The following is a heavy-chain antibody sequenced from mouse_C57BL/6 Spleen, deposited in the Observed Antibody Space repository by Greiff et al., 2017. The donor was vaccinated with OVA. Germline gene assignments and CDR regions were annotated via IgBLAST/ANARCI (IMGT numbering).Heavy chain of an antibody. J-gene: IGHJ4*01. V-gene: IGHV1-52*01. CDR3: ARGGYYGPDAMDY. CDR2: IDPSDSET. CDR1: GYTFTSYW. Sequence: QVQLQQPGAELVRPGSSVKLSCKASGYTFTSYWMHWVKQRPIQGLEWIGNIDPSDSETHYNQKFKDKATLTVDKSSSTAYMQLSSLTSEDSAVYYCARGGYYGPDAMDYWGQGTSVTVSS. D-gene: IGHD1-1*01.